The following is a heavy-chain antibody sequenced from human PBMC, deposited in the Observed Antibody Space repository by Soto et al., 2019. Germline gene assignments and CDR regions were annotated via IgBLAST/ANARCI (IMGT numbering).Heavy chain of an antibody. CDR2: ISGSDGST. CDR3: AKDQMIVVVITLFDY. V-gene: IGHV3-23*01. CDR1: GFTFSSYA. D-gene: IGHD3-22*01. Sequence: LRLSCAASGFTFSSYAMSWVRQAPGKGLEWVSAISGSDGSTYYADSVKGRFTISRDNSKNTLYLQMNSLRAEDTAVYYCAKDQMIVVVITLFDYWGQGTLVTVSS. J-gene: IGHJ4*02.